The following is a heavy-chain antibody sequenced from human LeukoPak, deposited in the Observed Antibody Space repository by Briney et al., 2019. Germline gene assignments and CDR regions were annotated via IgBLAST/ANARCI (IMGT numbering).Heavy chain of an antibody. CDR1: GFTFSSYS. Sequence: GGSMRLCCASSGFTFSSYSMNWVRQAPGRGLAWVSSISSSSSYIYYADSVKGRFTISRDNAKNSLYLQMNSLRAEDTAVYYCARDGATDPGVFDYWGQGTLVTVSS. CDR2: ISSSSSYI. J-gene: IGHJ4*02. V-gene: IGHV3-21*01. D-gene: IGHD1-26*01. CDR3: ARDGATDPGVFDY.